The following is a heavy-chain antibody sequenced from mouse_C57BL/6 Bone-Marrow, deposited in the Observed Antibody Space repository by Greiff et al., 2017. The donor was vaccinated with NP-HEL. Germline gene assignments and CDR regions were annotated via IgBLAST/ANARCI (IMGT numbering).Heavy chain of an antibody. CDR1: GFTFSSYA. D-gene: IGHD1-1*01. CDR2: ISSGGDYI. J-gene: IGHJ2*01. Sequence: DVLLVESGEGLVKPGGSLKLSCAASGFTFSSYAMSWVRQTPEKRLEWVAYISSGGDYIYYADTVKGRFTISRDTARNTLYLQMSSLKSEDTAMYYCTRDTDYYFDYWGQGTTLTVTA. V-gene: IGHV5-9-1*02. CDR3: TRDTDYYFDY.